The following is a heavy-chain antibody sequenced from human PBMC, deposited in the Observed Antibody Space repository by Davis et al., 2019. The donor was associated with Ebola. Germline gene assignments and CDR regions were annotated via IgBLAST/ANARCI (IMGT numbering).Heavy chain of an antibody. CDR1: DGSFSGYY. J-gene: IGHJ2*01. D-gene: IGHD3-22*01. CDR3: ARESPTYYYDSSGYSAYWYFDL. Sequence: SETLSLTCAVYDGSFSGYYWSWIRQPPGKGLEWIGEINHSGSTNYNPSLKSRVTISVDTSKNQFSLKLSSVTAADTAVYYCARESPTYYYDSSGYSAYWYFDLWGRGTLVTVSS. CDR2: INHSGST. V-gene: IGHV4-34*01.